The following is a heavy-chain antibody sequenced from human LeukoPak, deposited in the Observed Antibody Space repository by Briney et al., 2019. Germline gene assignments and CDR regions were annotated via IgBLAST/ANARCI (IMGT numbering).Heavy chain of an antibody. J-gene: IGHJ4*02. V-gene: IGHV3-74*01. CDR1: GLTFSSHW. D-gene: IGHD5-18*01. Sequence: GGSLRLSCAASGLTFSSHWMHWVRQAPGKGLVWVSRITNDGSSTTYADSVKGRFTISRDNAKNMLYLQVNSLRAEDTAVYYCAREVLRTASAFDHWGQGTLVTVSS. CDR3: AREVLRTASAFDH. CDR2: ITNDGSST.